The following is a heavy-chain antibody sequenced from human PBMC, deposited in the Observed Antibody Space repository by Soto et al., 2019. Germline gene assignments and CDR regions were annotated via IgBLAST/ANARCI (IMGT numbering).Heavy chain of an antibody. D-gene: IGHD1-1*01. J-gene: IGHJ4*02. Sequence: GGSLRLSCAASGFTFSSFAMSWVRQAPGKGLEWVSTINKSGGSTYYADSVKGRFTISRDNSKNMLFLQINGLRAEDTAVYYCAKDPPTTGTTFDYWGRGTRVTVSS. CDR2: INKSGGST. CDR3: AKDPPTTGTTFDY. V-gene: IGHV3-23*01. CDR1: GFTFSSFA.